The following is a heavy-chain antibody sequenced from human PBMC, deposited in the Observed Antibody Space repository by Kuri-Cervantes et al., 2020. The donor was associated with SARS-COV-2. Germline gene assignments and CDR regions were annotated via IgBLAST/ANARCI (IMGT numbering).Heavy chain of an antibody. J-gene: IGHJ4*02. Sequence: GGSLRLSCVASGFNFSTTDMHWVRQAPGKGLEWVTFISYDGKNKKCMASGKGRFTISRDNSKNTLYLQMNNMRREDTAVYFCARGRVGVQDFWGQGTLVTVSS. CDR3: ARGRVGVQDF. CDR1: GFNFSTTD. D-gene: IGHD2-21*01. CDR2: ISYDGKNK. V-gene: IGHV3-30*03.